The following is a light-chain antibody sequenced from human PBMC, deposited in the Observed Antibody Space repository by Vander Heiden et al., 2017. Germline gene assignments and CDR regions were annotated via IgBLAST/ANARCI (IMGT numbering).Light chain of an antibody. CDR1: RSDVAGYNY. CDR3: SSYAGSNNVV. Sequence: QSALTQPPSAAGSPGQSVTISCTGTRSDVAGYNYVSWYQQHPGKAPKLMIYEVSKRPSVVPDRSSGSKSGNTASLTVSGLQAEDEADYYCSSYAGSNNVVFGGGTKLTVL. J-gene: IGLJ2*01. CDR2: EVS. V-gene: IGLV2-8*01.